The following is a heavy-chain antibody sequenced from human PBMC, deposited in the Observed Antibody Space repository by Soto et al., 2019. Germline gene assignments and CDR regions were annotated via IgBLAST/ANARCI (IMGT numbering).Heavy chain of an antibody. CDR1: GFTFSSYA. Sequence: GGSLRLSCAASGFTFSSYAMSWVRQAPGKGLEWVSAISGSGGSTYYADSVKGRFTISRDNSKNTLYLQMNSLRAEDTAVYYCAKDLGRDFWSGQRDKGAFDIWGQGTMVTVSS. V-gene: IGHV3-23*01. J-gene: IGHJ3*02. D-gene: IGHD3-3*01. CDR2: ISGSGGST. CDR3: AKDLGRDFWSGQRDKGAFDI.